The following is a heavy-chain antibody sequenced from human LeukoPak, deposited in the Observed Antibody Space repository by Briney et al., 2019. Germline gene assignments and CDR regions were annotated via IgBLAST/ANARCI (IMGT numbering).Heavy chain of an antibody. V-gene: IGHV3-7*04. CDR2: IQQDGSEK. D-gene: IGHD4-17*01. CDR3: ARDNGDYFDY. J-gene: IGHJ4*02. Sequence: GGSLRLSCEASGFTFRSYWMCWVRQAPGKGLEWVANIQQDGSEKYYVDSVKGRFTISRDNAKSSLYLQMNSLRAEDTAVYYCARDNGDYFDYWGQGTLVTVSS. CDR1: GFTFRSYW.